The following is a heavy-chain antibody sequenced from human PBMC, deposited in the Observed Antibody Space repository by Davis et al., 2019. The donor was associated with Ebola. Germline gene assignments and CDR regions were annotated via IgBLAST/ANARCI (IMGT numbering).Heavy chain of an antibody. CDR3: AKDTSNIWFDI. D-gene: IGHD1-26*01. V-gene: IGHV3-11*01. J-gene: IGHJ3*02. CDR2: ISSSGNTK. Sequence: GESLKISCAASGFSFSDYYMNWIRQAPGKGPEWVSDISSSGNTKNYADSVKGRFTVSRDNAKNSLYLQMNGLRVEDTAIYYCAKDTSNIWFDIWGQGTNVTVSS. CDR1: GFSFSDYY.